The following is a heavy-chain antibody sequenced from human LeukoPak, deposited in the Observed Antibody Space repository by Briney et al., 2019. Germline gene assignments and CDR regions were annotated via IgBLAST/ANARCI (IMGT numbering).Heavy chain of an antibody. V-gene: IGHV1-18*01. CDR2: ISAYNGNT. Sequence: ASVKVSCMATGYTYTSYGLSWVRQAPGQGLEWMGWISAYNGNTNYAQKLQGRVTMTTDTSTSTAYMELRSLRSDDTAVYYCATSSINALDYWGQGTLVTVSS. D-gene: IGHD5-12*01. CDR3: ATSSINALDY. J-gene: IGHJ4*02. CDR1: GYTYTSYG.